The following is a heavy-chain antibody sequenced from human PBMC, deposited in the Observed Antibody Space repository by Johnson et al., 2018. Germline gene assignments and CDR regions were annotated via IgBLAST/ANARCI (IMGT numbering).Heavy chain of an antibody. D-gene: IGHD2-2*01. Sequence: VQLLESGPGLVKPSQALSLTCVIFGDRVSSDSAAWNWIRQSPSRGLEWLGRTYYRSRWYNDYAESVKSRITINPDTSKNQFSLQLNSVTPEDTAVYYCAKEGGPAANSPSYYYYYYGMDVWGQGTTVTVSS. V-gene: IGHV6-1*01. CDR2: TYYRSRWYN. CDR3: AKEGGPAANSPSYYYYYYGMDV. CDR1: GDRVSSDSAA. J-gene: IGHJ6*02.